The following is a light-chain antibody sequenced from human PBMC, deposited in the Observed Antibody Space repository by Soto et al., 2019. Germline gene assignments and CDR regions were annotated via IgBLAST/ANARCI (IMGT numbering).Light chain of an antibody. CDR3: QQYYGSPWT. Sequence: EIVLTQSPGTLSLSPGERATLSCRASQSISSSYLAWYQQKPGQTPRLLIFGASYRATGIPDRFSGSGSGTDFTLTISRLESEAFAVYYCQQYYGSPWTFCQGTKVEFK. CDR2: GAS. CDR1: QSISSSY. J-gene: IGKJ1*01. V-gene: IGKV3-20*01.